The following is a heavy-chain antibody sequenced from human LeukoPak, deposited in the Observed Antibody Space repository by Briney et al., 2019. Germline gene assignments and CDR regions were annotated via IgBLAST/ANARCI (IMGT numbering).Heavy chain of an antibody. J-gene: IGHJ3*02. V-gene: IGHV3-21*01. D-gene: IGHD3-10*01. Sequence: GGSLRLSCAASGFTFSSYSMNWVRQAPGKGLEWVSSISSSSSYIYYADSVKGRFTISRDNAKNSLYLQMNSLRAEDTAVYYCARDPSGSPWFGEYLNDAFDIWGQGTVVTVSS. CDR2: ISSSSSYI. CDR1: GFTFSSYS. CDR3: ARDPSGSPWFGEYLNDAFDI.